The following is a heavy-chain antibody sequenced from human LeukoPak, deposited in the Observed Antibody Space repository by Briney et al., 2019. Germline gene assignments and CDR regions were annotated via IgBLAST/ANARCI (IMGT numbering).Heavy chain of an antibody. Sequence: SETLSLTCTVSGGSISSYYWSWIRQPAGKGLEWIGRIYTSGSTNYNPSLKSRVTMSVDTSKNQFSLKLSSVTAADTAVYYCARDRSGSPPPXXXXDXXGQGXXXTV. D-gene: IGHD3-10*01. CDR3: ARDRSGSPPPXXXXDX. V-gene: IGHV4-4*07. CDR2: IYTSGST. J-gene: IGHJ3*02. CDR1: GGSISSYY.